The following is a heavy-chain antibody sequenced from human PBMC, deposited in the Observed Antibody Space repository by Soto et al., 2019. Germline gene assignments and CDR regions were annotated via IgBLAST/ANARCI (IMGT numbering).Heavy chain of an antibody. V-gene: IGHV4-30-4*01. CDR1: GDSITTVDYF. CDR2: IYKSTTT. J-gene: IGHJ5*01. CDR3: ARGRYCLTGRCFPNWFDS. Sequence: SETLSLTCSVSGDSITTVDYFWAWIRQPPGQALEYIGYIYKSTTTYYNPSFEGRVAISLDTSKSQFSLTVTSVTAADTAVYFCARGRYCLTGRCFPNWFDSWGQGTLVTVSS. D-gene: IGHD2-15*01.